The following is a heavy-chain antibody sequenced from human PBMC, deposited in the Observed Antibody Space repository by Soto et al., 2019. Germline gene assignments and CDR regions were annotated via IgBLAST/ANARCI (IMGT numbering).Heavy chain of an antibody. CDR1: GFTFSSYS. CDR3: AREEESVVVPAGLSFDE. D-gene: IGHD2-2*01. CDR2: ISSSSSYI. V-gene: IGHV3-21*01. Sequence: GGSLRLSCAASGFTFSSYSMNWVGQAPGKGLEWVSSISSSSSYIYYADSVKGRFTISRDNAKNSLYLQMNSLRAEDTAVYYCAREEESVVVPAGLSFDEWGKGNLVTVYS. J-gene: IGHJ4*02.